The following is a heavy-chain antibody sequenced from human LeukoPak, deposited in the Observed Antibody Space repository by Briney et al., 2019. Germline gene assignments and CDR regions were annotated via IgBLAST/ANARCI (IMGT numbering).Heavy chain of an antibody. V-gene: IGHV3-74*01. Sequence: GGPLRLPCAPSGFASSSFWMLWSRKFPGKGLVWVSRISGDGSTTTYADSVKGRFTISRDNTNNILYLQMNSLRAEDTAIYYCARSQFDYWGQGILVTVTS. CDR1: GFASSSFW. CDR3: ARSQFDY. J-gene: IGHJ4*02. CDR2: ISGDGSTT.